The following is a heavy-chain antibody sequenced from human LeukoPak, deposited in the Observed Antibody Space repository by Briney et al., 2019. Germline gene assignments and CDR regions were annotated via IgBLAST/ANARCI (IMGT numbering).Heavy chain of an antibody. CDR3: ARTEMTIWPFDI. D-gene: IGHD3-3*01. CDR1: SYSFTRYG. Sequence: GASVKVSCKASSYSFTRYGISWVRQAPGQGLEWMGWISGYNGNTNYAQKFLGRVTMTRDTSISTAYMELSRLRSDDTAVYYCARTEMTIWPFDIWGQGTMVTVSS. CDR2: ISGYNGNT. J-gene: IGHJ3*02. V-gene: IGHV1-18*01.